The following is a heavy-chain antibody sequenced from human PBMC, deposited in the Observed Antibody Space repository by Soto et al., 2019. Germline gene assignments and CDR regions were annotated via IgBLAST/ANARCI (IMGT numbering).Heavy chain of an antibody. CDR1: GYTFTGYF. J-gene: IGHJ5*02. CDR3: ARGGGTILAPLP. Sequence: QVQLVQSGAEVKKPVASVKVSCRASGYTFTGYFMHWVRQAPGQGLEWMGWINPNSGATKYAQKFQGRVTLSRDTSIRTAYMELSGLRSDDTAVYYCARGGGTILAPLPWGQGTLVTVSS. D-gene: IGHD3-3*01. CDR2: INPNSGAT. V-gene: IGHV1-2*02.